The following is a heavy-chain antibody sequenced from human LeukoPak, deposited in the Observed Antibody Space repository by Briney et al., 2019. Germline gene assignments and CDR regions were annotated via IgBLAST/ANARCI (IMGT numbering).Heavy chain of an antibody. CDR1: EFTVSSYY. CDR2: ILNGGGT. CDR3: ARGGYDGKDYSTFDI. D-gene: IGHD4-11*01. V-gene: IGHV3-53*04. J-gene: IGHJ3*02. Sequence: GGSLRLSCAASEFTVSSYYMSWVRQAPGKGLEWVSVILNGGGTDYEESLKGRFNISSHNSKNTLHLQQNNRLGDDTAVYYCARGGYDGKDYSTFDIWGQGTMVIVSS.